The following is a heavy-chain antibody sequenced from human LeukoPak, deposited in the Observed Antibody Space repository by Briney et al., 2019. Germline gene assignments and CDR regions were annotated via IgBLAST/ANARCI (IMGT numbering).Heavy chain of an antibody. J-gene: IGHJ4*02. V-gene: IGHV1-2*02. CDR1: GYTFTGYY. CDR2: INPNRGGT. CDR3: ARESGWYYDY. D-gene: IGHD6-19*01. Sequence: ASVKVSCKASGYTFTGYYMHWVRQAPGQGLEWMGWINPNRGGTKYAQKFQGRVTMTRDTSISTAYMELSRLRSDDTAMYYCARESGWYYDYWGQGTLVTVSS.